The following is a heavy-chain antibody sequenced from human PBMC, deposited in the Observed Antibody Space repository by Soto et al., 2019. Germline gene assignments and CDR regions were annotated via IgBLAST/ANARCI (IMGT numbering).Heavy chain of an antibody. CDR3: ARGDSTGTTVGDAFDI. CDR2: INHSGST. V-gene: IGHV4-34*01. J-gene: IGHJ3*02. Sequence: SETLSLTCAVYGGSFSGYYWSWIRQPPGKGLEWIGEINHSGSTNYNPSLKSRVTISVDTSKNQFSLKLSSVIAADTAVYYCARGDSTGTTVGDAFDIWGQGTMVTVSS. D-gene: IGHD1-7*01. CDR1: GGSFSGYY.